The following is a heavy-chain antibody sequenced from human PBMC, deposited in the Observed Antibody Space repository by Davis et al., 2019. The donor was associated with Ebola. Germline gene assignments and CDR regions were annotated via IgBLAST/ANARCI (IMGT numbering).Heavy chain of an antibody. J-gene: IGHJ4*02. CDR2: IYYSGST. CDR1: GGSISSSSYY. CDR3: ARSPYNWNRRIDY. Sequence: MPSETLSLTCTVSGGSISSSSYYWGWIRQPPGKGLEWIGSIYYSGSTYYNPSLKSRVTISVDTSKNQFSLKLSSVTAADTAVYYCARSPYNWNRRIDYWGQGTLVTVSS. D-gene: IGHD1-20*01. V-gene: IGHV4-39*07.